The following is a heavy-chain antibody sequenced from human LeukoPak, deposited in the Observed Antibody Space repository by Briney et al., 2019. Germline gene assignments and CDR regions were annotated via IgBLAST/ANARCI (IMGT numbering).Heavy chain of an antibody. CDR3: ARGPALWQKAGFDY. Sequence: SETLSLTCAVYGGSFSGYYWSWIRQPPGKGLEWIGEINHSGSTNYNPSLKSRVTISADTSKNQFSLKLSSVTAADTAVYYCARGPALWQKAGFDYWGQGTLVTVSS. J-gene: IGHJ4*02. CDR1: GGSFSGYY. CDR2: INHSGST. V-gene: IGHV4-34*01. D-gene: IGHD3-10*01.